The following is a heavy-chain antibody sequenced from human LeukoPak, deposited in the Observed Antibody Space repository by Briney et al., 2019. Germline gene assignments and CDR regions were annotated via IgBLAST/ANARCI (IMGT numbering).Heavy chain of an antibody. CDR3: AREHAPGYRSGWYGYAFDI. D-gene: IGHD6-19*01. CDR2: ISSDGSNK. V-gene: IGHV3-30-3*01. CDR1: GFTFSSYA. J-gene: IGHJ3*02. Sequence: PGGSLRLSCAASGFTFSSYAMHWVRQAPGKGLEWVAVISSDGSNKYYADSVKGRFTISRDTSKNTLYLQMNSLRAEDTAVYYCAREHAPGYRSGWYGYAFDIWGEGRMVTVSS.